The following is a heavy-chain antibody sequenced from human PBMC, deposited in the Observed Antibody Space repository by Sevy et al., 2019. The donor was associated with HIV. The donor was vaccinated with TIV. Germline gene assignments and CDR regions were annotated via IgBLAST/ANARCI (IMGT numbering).Heavy chain of an antibody. J-gene: IGHJ4*02. D-gene: IGHD2-15*01. CDR3: AREAVVAANVGGFDY. CDR2: ISFDGNNK. Sequence: GGSLRLSCAASGFTFSTYGMHWVRQAPGKGLEWMAVISFDGNNKYSADSVKGRFTISRDNAKNSLYLQMNSLRAEDTAVYYCAREAVVAANVGGFDYWGQGTLVTVSS. CDR1: GFTFSTYG. V-gene: IGHV3-30*03.